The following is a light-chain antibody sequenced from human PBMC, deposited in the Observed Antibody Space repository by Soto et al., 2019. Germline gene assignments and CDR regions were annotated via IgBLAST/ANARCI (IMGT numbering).Light chain of an antibody. CDR1: QSVDRY. CDR2: GAS. V-gene: IGKV3-20*01. CDR3: QQCGSSPWT. J-gene: IGKJ1*01. Sequence: EVVLTQSQATLSLSAGERATLSCRASQSVDRYLAWYQQQPGQAPRLLIYGASSRATGIPDRFSGSGSGTDFTLTISRLEPEDFAVYYCQQCGSSPWTFGQGTKVDIK.